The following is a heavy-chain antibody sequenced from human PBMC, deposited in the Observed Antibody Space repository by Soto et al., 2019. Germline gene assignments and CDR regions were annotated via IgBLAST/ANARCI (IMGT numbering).Heavy chain of an antibody. CDR3: AKDQGIAASHGID. CDR2: ISNDGSDK. Sequence: QVQLVESGGGVVQPGRSLRLSCAASGFTFNNYGMHWVRQAPGKGLEWVVVISNDGSDKYYADSVKGRLTISRDNSKDTLYLQMNSLRAEDTAVYYCAKDQGIAASHGIDWGQGTMVTVSS. J-gene: IGHJ3*01. V-gene: IGHV3-30*18. CDR1: GFTFNNYG. D-gene: IGHD6-13*01.